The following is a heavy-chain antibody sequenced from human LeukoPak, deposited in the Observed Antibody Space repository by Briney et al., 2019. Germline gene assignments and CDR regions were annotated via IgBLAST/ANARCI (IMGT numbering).Heavy chain of an antibody. CDR3: ARETYGGNSYYFDY. J-gene: IGHJ4*02. Sequence: GGSLRLSCAASGFTFSSYWMSWVRQAPGKGLEWVANIKQEGSEKYYVDSVKGRFTISRDNAKNSLYLQMNSLRAEDTAVYYCARETYGGNSYYFDYWGQGTLVTVSS. CDR2: IKQEGSEK. D-gene: IGHD4-23*01. CDR1: GFTFSSYW. V-gene: IGHV3-7*01.